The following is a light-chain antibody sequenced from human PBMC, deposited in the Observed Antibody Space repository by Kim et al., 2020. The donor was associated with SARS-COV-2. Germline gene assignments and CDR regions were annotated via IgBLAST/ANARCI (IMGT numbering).Light chain of an antibody. CDR1: KLGDKY. CDR3: QAWDSGVV. V-gene: IGLV3-1*01. Sequence: SYELTQPPSVSVSPGQTASITCSGDKLGDKYACWYQQKPGQSLVLVIYQDSKRPSGIPERFSGSNSGNTATLTISGTQAIDEADYYCQAWDSGVVFGGGTQLTVL. CDR2: QDS. J-gene: IGLJ2*01.